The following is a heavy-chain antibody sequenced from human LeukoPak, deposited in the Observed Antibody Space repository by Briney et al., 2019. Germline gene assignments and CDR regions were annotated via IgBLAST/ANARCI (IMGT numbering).Heavy chain of an antibody. D-gene: IGHD2-15*01. CDR1: GFTFNTYT. J-gene: IGHJ4*02. Sequence: GGSLRLSCAASGFTFNTYTMNWVRQAPGKGLEWVSYISGSSGIIDYADSVRGRFTISRDNAKNSLYLQMNSLRAEDTAVYYCARYSYKHDCWGQGTLVTVSS. V-gene: IGHV3-48*01. CDR2: ISGSSGII. CDR3: ARYSYKHDC.